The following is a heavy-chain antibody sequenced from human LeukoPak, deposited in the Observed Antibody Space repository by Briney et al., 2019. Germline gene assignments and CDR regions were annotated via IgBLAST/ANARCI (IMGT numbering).Heavy chain of an antibody. CDR3: ASSCSSTSCYAVYYYYYGMDV. CDR2: IIPIFGTA. V-gene: IGHV1-69*13. J-gene: IGHJ6*02. Sequence: ASVKVSCKASGGTFSSYAISWVRQAPGQGLEWMGGIIPIFGTANYAQKFQGRVTITADESTSTAYMELSSLRSEDTAVYYCASSCSSTSCYAVYYYYYGMDVWGQGTTVTVSS. CDR1: GGTFSSYA. D-gene: IGHD2-2*01.